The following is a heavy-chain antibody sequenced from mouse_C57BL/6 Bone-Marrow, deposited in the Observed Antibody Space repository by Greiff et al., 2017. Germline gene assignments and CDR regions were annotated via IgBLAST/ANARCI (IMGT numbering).Heavy chain of an antibody. V-gene: IGHV1-85*01. CDR2: IYPRDGST. J-gene: IGHJ1*03. CDR1: GYTFTSYD. Sequence: VKLVESGPELVKPGASVKLSCKASGYTFTSYDINWVKQRPGQGLEWIGWIYPRDGSTKYNEKFKGKATLTVEPSSSTAYMELHSLTSEDSAVYFCARESLVLLRCYFDVWGTGTTVTVSS. D-gene: IGHD1-1*01. CDR3: ARESLVLLRCYFDV.